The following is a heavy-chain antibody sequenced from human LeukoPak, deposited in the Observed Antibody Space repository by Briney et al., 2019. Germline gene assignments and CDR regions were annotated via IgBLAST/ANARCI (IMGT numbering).Heavy chain of an antibody. CDR1: GFTFSSSG. J-gene: IGHJ3*02. CDR2: ISGSGDST. D-gene: IGHD6-13*01. V-gene: IGHV3-23*01. CDR3: AKDRAIAAAATGAFDM. Sequence: PGGSLRLSCAASGFTFSSSGMSWVRQAPGKGLEWVSAISGSGDSTYYADSVKGRFTISRDNSKNTLYLQMNSLRAEDTAVYYCAKDRAIAAAATGAFDMWGQGTMVTVSS.